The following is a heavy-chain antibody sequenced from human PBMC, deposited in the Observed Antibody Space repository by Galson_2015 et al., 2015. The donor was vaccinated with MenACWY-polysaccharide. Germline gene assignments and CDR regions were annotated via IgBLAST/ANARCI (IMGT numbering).Heavy chain of an antibody. D-gene: IGHD1-26*01. CDR3: ARVFLSQSYPFDY. CDR1: GGSISSSNW. V-gene: IGHV4-4*02. Sequence: ETLSLPCAVSGGSISSSNWWRWVRRPPGQGLEWIGEIFHSGSTNYNPSLKSRVTISVDKSKNQFSLKLSSVTAADAAVYYCARVFLSQSYPFDYWGQGTLVTVSS. J-gene: IGHJ4*02. CDR2: IFHSGST.